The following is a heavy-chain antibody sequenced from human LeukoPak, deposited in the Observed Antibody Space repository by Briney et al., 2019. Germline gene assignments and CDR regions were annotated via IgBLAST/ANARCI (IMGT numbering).Heavy chain of an antibody. CDR3: ARQALRYVDWLPTDY. Sequence: GASVKVSCKASGYTFTGYYMHWVRQPPGQGLEWMGWVNPNSGGTNYAQKFQGRVTMTRDTSISTAYMELSRPRSDDTAVYYCARQALRYVDWLPTDYWGQGTLVTVSS. CDR2: VNPNSGGT. J-gene: IGHJ4*02. V-gene: IGHV1-2*02. D-gene: IGHD3-9*01. CDR1: GYTFTGYY.